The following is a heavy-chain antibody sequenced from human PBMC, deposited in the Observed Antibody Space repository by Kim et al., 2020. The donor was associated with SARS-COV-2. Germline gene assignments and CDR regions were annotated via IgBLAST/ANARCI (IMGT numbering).Heavy chain of an antibody. Sequence: GSTHSNPSLKSRVTISVDTSKNKFSLKLSTVTAADTGVYYGARGVTFDYWGQGTLVTVSS. J-gene: IGHJ4*02. V-gene: IGHV4-34*01. CDR3: ARGVTFDY. CDR2: GST.